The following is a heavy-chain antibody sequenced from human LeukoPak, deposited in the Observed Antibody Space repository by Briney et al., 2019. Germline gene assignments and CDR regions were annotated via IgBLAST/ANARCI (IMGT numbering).Heavy chain of an antibody. V-gene: IGHV3-7*01. Sequence: PGGSLRLSCAASGFTFTNFWMTWVRQSPGKGLEWVANIKQDGSEKYYVDSVKGRFTISRDNAKNSLYLQMNSLRAEDTAVYYCARGGSWYDDYYYYYMDVWGKGTTVTVSS. CDR2: IKQDGSEK. J-gene: IGHJ6*03. D-gene: IGHD6-13*01. CDR3: ARGGSWYDDYYYYYMDV. CDR1: GFTFTNFW.